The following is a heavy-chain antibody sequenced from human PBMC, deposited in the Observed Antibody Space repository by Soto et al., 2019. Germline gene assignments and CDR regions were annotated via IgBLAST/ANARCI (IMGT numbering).Heavy chain of an antibody. Sequence: QVQLVQSGAEVKKPGSSVKVSCKASGGTFSSYAISWVRQAPGQGLEWMGGIIPIFGTANYAQKFQGRVTITADQSTSTAYMELSSLRSEDTAVYYCARDLAYSGYDADYYFDYWGQGTLVTVSS. D-gene: IGHD5-12*01. CDR1: GGTFSSYA. V-gene: IGHV1-69*01. CDR2: IIPIFGTA. J-gene: IGHJ4*02. CDR3: ARDLAYSGYDADYYFDY.